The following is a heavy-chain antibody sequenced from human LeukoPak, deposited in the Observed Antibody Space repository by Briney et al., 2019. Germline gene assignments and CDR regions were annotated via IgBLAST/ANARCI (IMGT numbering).Heavy chain of an antibody. D-gene: IGHD3-10*01. CDR1: GITFSSYG. V-gene: IGHV3-33*01. J-gene: IGHJ6*02. CDR2: IWFDGSNK. CDR3: ARAITMLRGVIMTPLYSYYGMDV. Sequence: GRSLRLSCAASGITFSSYGMHWVRQAPGKGLEWVAIIWFDGSNKYYADSVKGRFTISRDNSKNTLYLQMNSLRAEDTAVYYCARAITMLRGVIMTPLYSYYGMDVWGQGTTVTVSS.